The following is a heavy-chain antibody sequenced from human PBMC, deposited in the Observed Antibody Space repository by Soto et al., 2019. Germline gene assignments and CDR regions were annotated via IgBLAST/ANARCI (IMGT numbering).Heavy chain of an antibody. CDR3: ARGRLNYGDYASDY. CDR1: RYGFTGYD. CDR2: MNPNSGNT. D-gene: IGHD4-17*01. J-gene: IGHJ4*02. V-gene: IGHV1-8*01. Sequence: ASGKVCYTAARYGFTGYDINWVRQATGQGLEWMGWMNPNSGNTGYAQKFQGRVTMTRNTSISTAYMELSSLRSEDTAVYYCARGRLNYGDYASDYWGQGTLVTV.